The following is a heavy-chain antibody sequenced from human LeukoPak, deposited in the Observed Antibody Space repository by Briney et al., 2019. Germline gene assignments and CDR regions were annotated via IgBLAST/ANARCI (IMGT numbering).Heavy chain of an antibody. CDR2: IDYSGST. Sequence: SETLSLTCTVSGGSIRGYYWSWIRQPPGKGLEWIGYIDYSGSTNYNPSLKSRVTISVDTSKNQFSLNLSSVTAADTAVYYCARRRADWVAFDIWGQGTMFTVSS. D-gene: IGHD2-21*01. CDR3: ARRRADWVAFDI. V-gene: IGHV4-59*01. J-gene: IGHJ3*02. CDR1: GGSIRGYY.